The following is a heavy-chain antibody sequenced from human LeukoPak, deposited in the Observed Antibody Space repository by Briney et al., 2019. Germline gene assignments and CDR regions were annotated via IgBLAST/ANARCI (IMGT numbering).Heavy chain of an antibody. D-gene: IGHD6-6*01. V-gene: IGHV3-21*01. CDR2: ISSSSSYI. J-gene: IGHJ6*03. CDR1: GFTFSSYS. CDR3: ARAGIAARFRYYMDV. Sequence: PGGSLRLSCAASGFTFSSYSMNWVRQAPGKGLEWVSSISSSSSYIYYADSVKGRFTISRDNAKNPLYLQMNSLRAEDTAVYYCARAGIAARFRYYMDVWGKGTTVTVSS.